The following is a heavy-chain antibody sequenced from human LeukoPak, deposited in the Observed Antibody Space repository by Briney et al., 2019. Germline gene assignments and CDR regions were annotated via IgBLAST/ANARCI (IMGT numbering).Heavy chain of an antibody. V-gene: IGHV3-23*01. D-gene: IGHD2-2*01. CDR2: ISGSGGIT. CDR3: AKGRPVGYCSSTSCSDAFDI. Sequence: GGSLRLSCAASGFTFSSYAMSWVRQAPGKGLEWLSAISGSGGITYYTDSVKGRFTISRDNSKNTLYLQMNSLRAEDTAVYYCAKGRPVGYCSSTSCSDAFDIWGQGTMVTVSS. CDR1: GFTFSSYA. J-gene: IGHJ3*02.